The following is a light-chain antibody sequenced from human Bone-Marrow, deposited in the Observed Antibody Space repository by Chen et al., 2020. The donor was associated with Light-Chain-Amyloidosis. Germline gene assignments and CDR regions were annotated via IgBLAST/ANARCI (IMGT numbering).Light chain of an antibody. CDR1: RTNIGNNA. J-gene: IGLJ3*02. CDR3: SAWDDSLNVWV. Sequence: SVLTQPPSVSAAPGQTVSISCSGSRTNIGNNAVNWYQRLPGKATYLLLYYADLVRSGVPGRSSGCKAGASAFLAISGLQSEDGADYFCSAWDDSLNVWVFGGGTKLTVL. V-gene: IGLV1-36*01. CDR2: YAD.